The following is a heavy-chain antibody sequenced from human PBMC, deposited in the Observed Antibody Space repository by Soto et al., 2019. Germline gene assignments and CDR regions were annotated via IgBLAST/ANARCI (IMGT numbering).Heavy chain of an antibody. V-gene: IGHV1-2*04. J-gene: IGHJ4*02. Sequence: GASVKVSCKASGYTFTGYYMHWVRQAPGQGLEWMGWINPNSGGTNYAQKFQGWVTMTRDTSISTAYMELSRLRSDDAAVYYCARGGLPTVTTRYYFDYWGQGTLVTVSS. CDR2: INPNSGGT. D-gene: IGHD4-17*01. CDR3: ARGGLPTVTTRYYFDY. CDR1: GYTFTGYY.